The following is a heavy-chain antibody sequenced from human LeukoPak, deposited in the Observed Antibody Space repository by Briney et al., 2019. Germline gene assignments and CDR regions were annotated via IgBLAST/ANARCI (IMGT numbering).Heavy chain of an antibody. J-gene: IGHJ4*02. CDR1: GFTFSTYS. CDR3: ARDSYGNSGYYYVSDY. CDR2: ISSSSTTI. V-gene: IGHV3-48*02. Sequence: GGSLRLSCAASGFTFSTYSLSWVRQAPRKGLEWVSYISSSSTTIYYADSVKGRFTISRDNAKNSLYLQMNSLRDEDTAVYYCARDSYGNSGYYYVSDYWGQGTLVTVSS. D-gene: IGHD3-22*01.